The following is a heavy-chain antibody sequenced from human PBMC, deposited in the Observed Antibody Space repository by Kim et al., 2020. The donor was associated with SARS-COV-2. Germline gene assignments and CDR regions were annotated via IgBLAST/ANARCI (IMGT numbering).Heavy chain of an antibody. CDR2: INPSGGST. D-gene: IGHD3-10*01. Sequence: ASVKVSCKASGYTFTSYYMHWVRQAPGQGLEWMGIINPSGGSTSYAQKFQGRVTMTRDTSTSTVYMELSSLRSEDTAVYYCAREYAYYYGSGSEKRGNWFDPWGQGTLVTVSS. CDR3: AREYAYYYGSGSEKRGNWFDP. CDR1: GYTFTSYY. J-gene: IGHJ5*02. V-gene: IGHV1-46*01.